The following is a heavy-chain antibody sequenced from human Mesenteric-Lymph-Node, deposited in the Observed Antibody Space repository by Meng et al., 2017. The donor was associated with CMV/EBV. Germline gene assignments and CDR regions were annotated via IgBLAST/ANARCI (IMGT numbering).Heavy chain of an antibody. CDR2: ITPNDGST. CDR1: GYTFTNYY. D-gene: IGHD2-2*01. V-gene: IGHV1-46*01. J-gene: IGHJ3*02. CDR3: ARIGAPAAYTGPAFDI. Sequence: ASVKVSCKASGYTFTNYYLHWVRQAPGQGLEWMGIITPNDGSTTYAETFQGRVTMTRDRSTNTVYLELKNLRSEDTALYFYARIGAPAAYTGPAFDIWGQGTMVTVSS.